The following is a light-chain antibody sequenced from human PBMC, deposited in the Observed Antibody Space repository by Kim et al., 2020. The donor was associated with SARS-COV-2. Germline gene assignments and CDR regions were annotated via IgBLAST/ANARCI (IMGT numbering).Light chain of an antibody. J-gene: IGLJ3*02. CDR3: SAWDSSLSARV. CDR2: RNN. CDR1: SNNVGNQG. V-gene: IGLV10-54*01. Sequence: QAGLTQPPSVSKGLRQTATLTCTGNSNNVGNQGAAWLQQHQGHPLKLLSYRNNNRPSGISERLSASRSGNTTSLTITGLQPEDEADYYCSAWDSSLSARVFGGGTQLTVL.